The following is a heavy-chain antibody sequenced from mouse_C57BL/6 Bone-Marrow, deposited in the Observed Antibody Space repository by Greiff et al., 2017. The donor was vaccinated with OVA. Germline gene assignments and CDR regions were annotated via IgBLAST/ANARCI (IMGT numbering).Heavy chain of an antibody. CDR3: ARGDYGNYADY. V-gene: IGHV1-61*01. CDR1: GYTFTSYW. Sequence: QVQLQQPGAELVRPGSSVKLSCKASGYTFTSYWMDWVKQRPGQGLEWIGNIYPSDSETHYNQKFKDKATLTVDKSSSTAYMQLSSLTSEDSAVYDGARGDYGNYADYWGQGTTLTVSS. J-gene: IGHJ2*01. D-gene: IGHD2-1*01. CDR2: IYPSDSET.